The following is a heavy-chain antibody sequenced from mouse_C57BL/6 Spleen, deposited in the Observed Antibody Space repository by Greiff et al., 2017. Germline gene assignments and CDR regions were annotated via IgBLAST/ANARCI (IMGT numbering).Heavy chain of an antibody. CDR1: GYSFTGYF. CDR2: INPYNGDT. CDR3: AREKGYYGYDD. D-gene: IGHD2-2*01. Sequence: EVKLQQSGPELVKPGDSVKISCKASGYSFTGYFMTWVMQSHGQSLEWIGRINPYNGDTFYNQKFKGKATLTVDKSSSTAHMEIRSLTSEDSAVYYRAREKGYYGYDDWGQGTLVTVSA. J-gene: IGHJ3*01. V-gene: IGHV1-20*01.